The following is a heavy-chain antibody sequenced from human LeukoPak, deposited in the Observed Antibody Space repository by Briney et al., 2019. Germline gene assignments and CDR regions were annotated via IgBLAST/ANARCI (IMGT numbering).Heavy chain of an antibody. D-gene: IGHD2/OR15-2a*01. Sequence: PGGSLRLSCEASGLTFSSYSMNWVRQAPGEGLEWISYISSLSGTINYADSVKGRFTISRENSKNTLYLQMNSLRAEDTAVYYCAKDSAKKYDDYWGQGTLVTVSS. CDR1: GLTFSSYS. V-gene: IGHV3-48*01. J-gene: IGHJ4*02. CDR2: ISSLSGTI. CDR3: AKDSAKKYDDY.